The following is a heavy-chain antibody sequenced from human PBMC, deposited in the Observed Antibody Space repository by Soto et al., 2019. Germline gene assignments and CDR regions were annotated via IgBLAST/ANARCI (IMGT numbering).Heavy chain of an antibody. Sequence: QVQLVESGGGVVQSGRSLRLSCAASGFSFSSYGMHWVRQAPGKGLEWVAVIWHDGSSKYYADSVKGLFTISRDNSKNTLYLLMSRGRAEDTAVYYWVRGASEYRLVFDIWGQGKMVT. CDR1: GFSFSSYG. V-gene: IGHV3-33*01. D-gene: IGHD6-6*01. J-gene: IGHJ3*02. CDR3: VRGASEYRLVFDI. CDR2: IWHDGSSK.